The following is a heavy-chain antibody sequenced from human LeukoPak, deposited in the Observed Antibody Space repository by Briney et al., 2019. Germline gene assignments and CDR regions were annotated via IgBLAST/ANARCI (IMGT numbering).Heavy chain of an antibody. CDR2: IYYSGST. J-gene: IGHJ3*02. Sequence: SETLSLTCTVSGGSISSSSYYWGWIRQPPGKGLEWIGSIYYSGSTYYNPSLKSRVTISVDTSKNQFSLKLSSVTAADTAVYYCARDLTIAVADAFDIWGQGTMVTVSS. CDR3: ARDLTIAVADAFDI. CDR1: GGSISSSSYY. V-gene: IGHV4-39*07. D-gene: IGHD6-19*01.